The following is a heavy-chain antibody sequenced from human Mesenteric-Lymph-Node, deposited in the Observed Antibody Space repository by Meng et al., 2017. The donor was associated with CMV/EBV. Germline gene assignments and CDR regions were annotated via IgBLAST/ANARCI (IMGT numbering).Heavy chain of an antibody. CDR3: ARRELGYGDYAFDY. J-gene: IGHJ4*02. CDR1: GFTGSSNY. V-gene: IGHV3-7*03. D-gene: IGHD4-17*01. CDR2: INQDGSEK. Sequence: GESLKISCAASGFTGSSNYMSWVRQAPGKGLEWVANINQDGSEKYYADSVKGRFTISADKSISTAYVQWSSLKASDTAMYYCARRELGYGDYAFDYWGQGTLVTVSS.